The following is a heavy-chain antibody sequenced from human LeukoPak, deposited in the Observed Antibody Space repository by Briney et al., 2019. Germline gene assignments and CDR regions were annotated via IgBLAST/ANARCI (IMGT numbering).Heavy chain of an antibody. CDR2: ISYDGSNK. V-gene: IGHV3-30*04. D-gene: IGHD3-16*01. CDR3: ARPREIYDYVWGSKSLDY. Sequence: GGSLRLSCAASGFTFSSYAMHWVRQAPGKGLEWVAVISYDGSNKYYADSVKGRFTISRDNSKNTLYLQMNSLRAEDTAVYYCARPREIYDYVWGSKSLDYWGQGTLVTVSS. CDR1: GFTFSSYA. J-gene: IGHJ4*02.